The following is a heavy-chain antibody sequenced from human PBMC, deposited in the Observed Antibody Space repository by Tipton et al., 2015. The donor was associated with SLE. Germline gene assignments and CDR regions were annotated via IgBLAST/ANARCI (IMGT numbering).Heavy chain of an antibody. Sequence: TLSLTCTVSGGSISSYYWSWIRQPPGKGLEWIGYIYYSGSTNYNPSLKSRVTILVDTSKNQFSLKLSSVTAADTAVYFCARFDYSNWDDYWGQGTLVTVSS. CDR3: ARFDYSNWDDY. CDR2: IYYSGST. D-gene: IGHD4-11*01. V-gene: IGHV4-59*12. CDR1: GGSISSYY. J-gene: IGHJ4*02.